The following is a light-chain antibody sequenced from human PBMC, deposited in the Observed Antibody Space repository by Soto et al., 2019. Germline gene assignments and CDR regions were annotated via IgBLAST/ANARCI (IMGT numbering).Light chain of an antibody. CDR1: SSDVGAYNS. CDR3: SSSTTSPTRV. CDR2: DVS. J-gene: IGLJ1*01. V-gene: IGLV2-14*03. Sequence: QSALTQPASVSGSPGQSITLSCTGTSSDVGAYNSVSWYQQHPGKAPKLIIYDVSTRPSGVSNRFSGSKSGNTASLTISGLLAEDEADYYCSSSTTSPTRVFGTGTKVTVL.